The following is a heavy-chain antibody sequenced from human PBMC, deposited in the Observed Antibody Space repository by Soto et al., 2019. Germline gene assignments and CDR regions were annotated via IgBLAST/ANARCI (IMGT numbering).Heavy chain of an antibody. Sequence: SETLSLTCAVSGGSISSYDWSWLRQPPGKELEWIGYIYYRANPNYNPSLKSRVTISQDTSKNQFSLKLSSVTAADTAVYYCARHYGDGYDYVDYWGQGTLVTVSS. D-gene: IGHD5-12*01. V-gene: IGHV4-59*08. CDR1: GGSISSYD. CDR3: ARHYGDGYDYVDY. J-gene: IGHJ4*02. CDR2: IYYRANP.